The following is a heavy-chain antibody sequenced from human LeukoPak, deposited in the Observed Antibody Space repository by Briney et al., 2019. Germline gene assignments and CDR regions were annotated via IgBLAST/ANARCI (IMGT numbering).Heavy chain of an antibody. CDR2: IYHSGTT. D-gene: IGHD3-10*01. CDR1: GYSITSSSW. Sequence: SDTLSLTCADSGYSITSSSWWGWIRQPPGKGLEWIGYIYHSGTTYYNPSLQSRVTMSVDTSKNQFSLKLSSVTAVDTAVYYCARKENVYYYFDYWGQGTLVTVSS. V-gene: IGHV4-28*01. J-gene: IGHJ4*02. CDR3: ARKENVYYYFDY.